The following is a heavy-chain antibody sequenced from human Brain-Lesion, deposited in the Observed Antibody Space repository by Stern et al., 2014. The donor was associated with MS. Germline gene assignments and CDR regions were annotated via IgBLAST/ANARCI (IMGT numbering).Heavy chain of an antibody. V-gene: IGHV1-2*04. Sequence: VQLLESGAEVKKPGASVKVSCKASGYTFTGYYMHWVRQAPGQGLEWMGWINPKSGGTNYAQKFQGWVTMTQDTAINTPSMEPSRLRSDDTAVYYCATYYYDSTGYNDFWGQGTLVTVSS. D-gene: IGHD3-22*01. CDR1: GYTFTGYY. CDR3: ATYYYDSTGYNDF. J-gene: IGHJ4*02. CDR2: INPKSGGT.